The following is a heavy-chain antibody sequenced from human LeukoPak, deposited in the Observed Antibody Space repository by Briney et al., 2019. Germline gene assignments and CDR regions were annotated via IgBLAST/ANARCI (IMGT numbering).Heavy chain of an antibody. CDR3: ARGYSYGSFDY. J-gene: IGHJ4*02. CDR1: GGSIRNYY. D-gene: IGHD5-18*01. Sequence: SETLSLTCTVSGGSIRNYYWSWIRQPPGKGLEWIGHIYYSGTTNYNPSLKSRATMSVDTSKNQFSLKLSSVTAADTAVYYCARGYSYGSFDYWGQGTLVTVSS. V-gene: IGHV4-59*01. CDR2: IYYSGTT.